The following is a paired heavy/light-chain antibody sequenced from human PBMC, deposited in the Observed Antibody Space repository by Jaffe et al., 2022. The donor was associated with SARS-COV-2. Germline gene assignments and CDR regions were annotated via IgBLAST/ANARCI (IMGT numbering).Heavy chain of an antibody. Sequence: QVQLVQSGPEVKKPGSSVKVSCRASGGSFSNYAITWVRQAPGQGLEWMGGIIPVFGTTNYAQKFQGRVTITADASTSTASMELTSLRSEDTAVYYCARGMTYYYDSSGPNEINWFDPWGQGTQVSVSS. V-gene: IGHV1-69*01. CDR3: ARGMTYYYDSSGPNEINWFDP. CDR2: IIPVFGTT. D-gene: IGHD3-22*01. J-gene: IGHJ5*02. CDR1: GGSFSNYA.
Light chain of an antibody. J-gene: IGKJ4*01. CDR3: QQANRFPVT. Sequence: DIQMTQSPSSVSASVGDRVTISCRATQDIGSWLAWYQQKPGKAPKLMIYAASTLQNGVPSRFSGSGSGTDFTLTISGLQPEDFATYYCQQANRFPVTFGGGTKVEI. CDR2: AAS. CDR1: QDIGSW. V-gene: IGKV1-12*01.